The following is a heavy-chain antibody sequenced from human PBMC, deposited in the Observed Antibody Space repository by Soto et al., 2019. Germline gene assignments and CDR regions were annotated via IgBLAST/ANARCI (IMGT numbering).Heavy chain of an antibody. CDR2: IYYSGST. J-gene: IGHJ6*01. D-gene: IGHD3-10*01. Sequence: PSGTARQTGIDSDSANRRYYWIWIKQPPGKGLEWIGYIYYSGSTNYNPSLKSRVTISVDTSKNQFSLKLSSVTAADTAVYYCARERRKTTDAITMVRGGKYGMDVWGQGTTVIV. CDR1: DSANRRYY. CDR3: ARERRKTTDAITMVRGGKYGMDV. V-gene: IGHV4-59*01.